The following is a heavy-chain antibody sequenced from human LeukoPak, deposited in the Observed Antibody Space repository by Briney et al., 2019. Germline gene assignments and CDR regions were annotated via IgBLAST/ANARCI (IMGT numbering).Heavy chain of an antibody. J-gene: IGHJ4*02. D-gene: IGHD3-3*01. V-gene: IGHV1-46*01. CDR1: GYTFTSYY. Sequence: GASVKVSCKASGYTFTSYYMHWVRQAPGQGLEWMGIINPSGGSTSYAQKFQGRVTMTRDMSTSTVYMELSSLRSEDTAVYYCAREPPVVFGVVIMGFDYWGQGTLVTVSS. CDR2: INPSGGST. CDR3: AREPPVVFGVVIMGFDY.